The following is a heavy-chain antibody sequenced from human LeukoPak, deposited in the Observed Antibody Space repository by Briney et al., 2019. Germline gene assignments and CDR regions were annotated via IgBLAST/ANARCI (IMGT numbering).Heavy chain of an antibody. CDR1: GGTFSSYA. CDR3: ARQDLWWFDP. V-gene: IGHV1-69*05. J-gene: IGHJ5*02. CDR2: IIPIFGTA. D-gene: IGHD3-10*01. Sequence: ASVKVSCKASGGTFSSYAISWVRQAPGQGLEWMGGIIPIFGTANYAQKFQGSVTITTDESTSTAYMELSSLRSEDTAVYYCARQDLWWFDPWGQGTLVTVSS.